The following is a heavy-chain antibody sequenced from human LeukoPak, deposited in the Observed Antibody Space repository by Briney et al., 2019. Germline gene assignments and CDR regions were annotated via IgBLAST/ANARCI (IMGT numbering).Heavy chain of an antibody. CDR1: GFTFSSYA. D-gene: IGHD6-19*01. V-gene: IGHV3-30*04. CDR2: ISYDGSNK. J-gene: IGHJ4*02. Sequence: GGSLRLSCGASGFTFSSYAMHWVRQAPGKGLEWVAVISYDGSNKDYADSVRGRFTICRDDSKNTLFLQMNSLRIDDTAVYYCARLKAVAGPHYYFDYWGQGTLVTVSS. CDR3: ARLKAVAGPHYYFDY.